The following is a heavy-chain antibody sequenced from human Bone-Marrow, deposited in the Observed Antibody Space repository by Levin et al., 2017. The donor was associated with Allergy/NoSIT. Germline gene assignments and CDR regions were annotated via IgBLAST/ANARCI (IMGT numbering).Heavy chain of an antibody. J-gene: IGHJ4*01. CDR2: IKSKSDGETK. D-gene: IGHD3-3*01. CDR3: TILLRPVDY. CDR1: GFTFSNVW. Sequence: AGESLKISRAASGFTFSNVWVNWVRQGPGKGLEWVAHIKSKSDGETKDYAAPVKGRFTVSRDDSKSTLYLHMSSLTLEDTAVYYCTILLRPVDYWGHGTLVTVSS. V-gene: IGHV3-15*01.